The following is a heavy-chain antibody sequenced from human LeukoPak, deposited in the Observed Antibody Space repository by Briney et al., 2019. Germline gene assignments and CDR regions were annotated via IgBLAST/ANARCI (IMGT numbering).Heavy chain of an antibody. Sequence: SGPTLVKPIQTLTLTCTFSGFSLSTSGVAVGWIRQPPGKALEWLGLIYWDDDKRYSPSLKSALTITKDTSKNQVVLTMTNMDPVDTATYYCAHRRDGYNSLDYWGQGTLVTVSS. CDR1: GFSLSTSGVA. CDR3: AHRRDGYNSLDY. CDR2: IYWDDDK. J-gene: IGHJ4*02. V-gene: IGHV2-5*02. D-gene: IGHD5-24*01.